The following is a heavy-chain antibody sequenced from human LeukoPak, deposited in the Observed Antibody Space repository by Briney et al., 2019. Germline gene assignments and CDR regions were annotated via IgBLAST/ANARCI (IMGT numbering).Heavy chain of an antibody. CDR3: ASGYESYSNY. CDR2: IRYDGSNK. CDR1: GFTFSRYA. J-gene: IGHJ4*02. D-gene: IGHD5-12*01. V-gene: IGHV3-30*02. Sequence: GSLRLSCAASGFTFSRYAMSWVRQAPGKGLEWVAFIRYDGSNKYYADSVKGRFTISRDNSKNTLYLQMNSLRAEDTAVYYCASGYESYSNYWGQGTLVTVSS.